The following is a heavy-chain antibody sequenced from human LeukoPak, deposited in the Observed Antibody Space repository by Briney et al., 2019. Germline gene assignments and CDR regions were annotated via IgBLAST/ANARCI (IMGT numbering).Heavy chain of an antibody. D-gene: IGHD6-19*01. Sequence: SETLSLTCTVSGXTISSYYWNWIRQPPGKGLEWIGYVHYSGSTKYNPSLKSRGTISVDTSKNQFSLKLSSVTAADTAVYYCARWYSSGWAFDYWGQGTLVTVSS. J-gene: IGHJ4*02. CDR2: VHYSGST. V-gene: IGHV4-59*08. CDR3: ARWYSSGWAFDY. CDR1: GXTISSYY.